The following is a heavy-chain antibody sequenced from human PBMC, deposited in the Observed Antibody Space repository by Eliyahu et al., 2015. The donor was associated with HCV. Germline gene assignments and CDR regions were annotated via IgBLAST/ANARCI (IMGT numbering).Heavy chain of an antibody. CDR1: GFTFSNYA. V-gene: IGHV3-23*01. J-gene: IGHJ4*02. CDR2: IRGSGGST. Sequence: EVQLLESGGGLVQPGGSLRLSCAASGFTFSNYAMSWVRQAPGKGLEWVSAIRGSGGSTYYADSVKGRFTISRVNSKNSLFLQMNSLRAEDTAVYYCAKGGVAAAANLGGFDYWGQGTLVTVSS. D-gene: IGHD6-13*01. CDR3: AKGGVAAAANLGGFDY.